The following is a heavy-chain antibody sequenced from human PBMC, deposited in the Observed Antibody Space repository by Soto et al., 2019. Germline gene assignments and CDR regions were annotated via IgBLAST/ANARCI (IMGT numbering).Heavy chain of an antibody. D-gene: IGHD7-27*01. V-gene: IGHV4-30-2*01. CDR1: GGYISSGGYS. J-gene: IGHJ5*02. Sequence: SETMSLTCAVAGGYISSGGYSWSWIRQPPGKGLEWIGYIYHSGSTYYNPSLKSRVTISVDRSKNQFSLKLSSVTAADTAVYYCARVPGPWGQGTLVTVSS. CDR2: IYHSGST. CDR3: ARVPGP.